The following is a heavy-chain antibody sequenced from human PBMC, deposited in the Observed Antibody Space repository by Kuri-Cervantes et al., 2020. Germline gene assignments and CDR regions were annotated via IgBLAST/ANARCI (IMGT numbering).Heavy chain of an antibody. CDR3: ARPCMTVLAGEDAFDI. V-gene: IGHV4-4*02. D-gene: IGHD2-21*02. CDR1: GGSISSSNW. Sequence: SETLSLTCAVSGGSISSSNWWSWVRQPPGKGLEWIGEIYHSGSTNYNLSLKSRVTISVDTSKNQFSLKLSSVTAADTAVYYCARPCMTVLAGEDAFDIWGQGTMVTVS. CDR2: IYHSGST. J-gene: IGHJ3*02.